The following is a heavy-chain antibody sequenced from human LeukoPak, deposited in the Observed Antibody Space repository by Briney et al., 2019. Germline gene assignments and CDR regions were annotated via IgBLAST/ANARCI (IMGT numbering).Heavy chain of an antibody. V-gene: IGHV4-34*01. CDR3: AAHTSGYSSSWYDY. J-gene: IGHJ4*02. CDR1: GGSFSGYY. CDR2: INHSGST. D-gene: IGHD6-13*01. Sequence: SETLSLTCAVYGGSFSGYYWSWIRQPPGKGLEWIGEINHSGSTNYNPSLKSRVTISVDTSKNQFSLKLSSMTAADTAVYYCAAHTSGYSSSWYDYWGQGTLVTVSS.